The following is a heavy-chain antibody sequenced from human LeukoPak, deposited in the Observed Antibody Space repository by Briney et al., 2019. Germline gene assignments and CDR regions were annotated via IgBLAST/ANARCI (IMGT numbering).Heavy chain of an antibody. CDR1: GFTFSSYW. V-gene: IGHV3-74*01. CDR2: INSDGSST. Sequence: GGSLRLSCEASGFTFSSYWMYWVRQAPGKGLVWVSRINSDGSSTNYADSVKGRFTISRDNAKNSLYLQMNSLRAEDTAVYYCASQAGYSSGWPFDYWGQGTLVTVSS. J-gene: IGHJ4*02. D-gene: IGHD6-19*01. CDR3: ASQAGYSSGWPFDY.